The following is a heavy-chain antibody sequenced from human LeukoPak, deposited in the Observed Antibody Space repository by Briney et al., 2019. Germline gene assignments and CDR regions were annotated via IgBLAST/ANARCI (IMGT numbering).Heavy chain of an antibody. J-gene: IGHJ6*02. CDR3: AKAHSQTRRAEPLDV. CDR2: ISGSGGST. CDR1: GFTFSSYA. Sequence: PGGSLRLSCAASGFTFSSYAMSWVRQAPGKGLEWVSAISGSGGSTYYADSVKGRFTISRDNSKNTLYLQMNSLRAEDTAVYYCAKAHSQTRRAEPLDVWGQGTTVTVSS. V-gene: IGHV3-23*01. D-gene: IGHD1-14*01.